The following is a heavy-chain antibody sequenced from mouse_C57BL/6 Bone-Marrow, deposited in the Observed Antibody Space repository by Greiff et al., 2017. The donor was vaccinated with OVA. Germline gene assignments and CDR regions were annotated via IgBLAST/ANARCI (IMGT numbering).Heavy chain of an antibody. J-gene: IGHJ2*01. CDR3: ARTVITTVVVPFDY. CDR2: IYPGDGGT. Sequence: QVQLKESGPELVKPGASVKISCKASGYAFSSSWMNWVKQRPGKGLEWIGRIYPGDGGTNYNGKFKGKATLTADKSSSTAYMQLSSLTSEDSAVYYCARTVITTVVVPFDYWGQGTTLTVSS. CDR1: GYAFSSSW. V-gene: IGHV1-82*01. D-gene: IGHD1-1*01.